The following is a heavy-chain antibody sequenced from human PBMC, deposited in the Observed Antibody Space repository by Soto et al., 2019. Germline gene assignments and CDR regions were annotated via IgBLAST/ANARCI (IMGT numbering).Heavy chain of an antibody. V-gene: IGHV4-34*01. J-gene: IGHJ4*02. CDR1: GGSFSGYY. CDR3: ARDRRGTAMVTLDY. D-gene: IGHD5-18*01. Sequence: SETLSLTCAVYGGSFSGYYWSWIRQPPGKGLEWIGEINHSGSTNYNPSLKSRVTISVDTSKNQFSLKLSSVTAADTAVYYCARDRRGTAMVTLDYWGRGTLVTVSS. CDR2: INHSGST.